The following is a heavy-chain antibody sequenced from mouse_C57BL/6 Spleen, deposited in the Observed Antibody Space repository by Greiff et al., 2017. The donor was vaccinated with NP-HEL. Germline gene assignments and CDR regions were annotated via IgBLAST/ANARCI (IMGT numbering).Heavy chain of an antibody. CDR2: IDPSDSET. V-gene: IGHV1-52*01. CDR1: GYTFTSYW. CDR3: ARFWGGDY. J-gene: IGHJ2*01. Sequence: VQLQQPGAELVRPGSSVKLSCKASGYTFTSYWMHWVKQRPIQGLEWIGNIDPSDSETHYNQKFKDKATLTVDKASSTAYMQLSSLTSEDPAVYYCARFWGGDYWGQGTTLTVSS. D-gene: IGHD1-1*02.